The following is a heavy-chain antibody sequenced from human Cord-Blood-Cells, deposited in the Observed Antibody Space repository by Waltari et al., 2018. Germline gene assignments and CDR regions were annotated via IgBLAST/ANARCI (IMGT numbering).Heavy chain of an antibody. J-gene: IGHJ4*02. CDR1: GGSFSGYY. D-gene: IGHD2-2*01. Sequence: QVQLQQWGAGLLKPSETLSLTCAVYGGSFSGYYWSWIRQPPGKGLEWIGEINHSGSTNYNPSLKSRVTISVDTSKNQFSLKLSSVTAAVTAVYYCARGRMGTSCYDYWGQGTLVTVSS. V-gene: IGHV4-34*01. CDR2: INHSGST. CDR3: ARGRMGTSCYDY.